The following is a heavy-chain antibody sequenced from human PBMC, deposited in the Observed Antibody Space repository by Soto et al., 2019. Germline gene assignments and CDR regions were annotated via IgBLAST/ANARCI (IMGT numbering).Heavy chain of an antibody. J-gene: IGHJ3*02. CDR1: GFTFDDYA. V-gene: IGHV3-9*01. Sequence: GGSLRLSCAASGFTFDDYAMHWVRQAPGKGLEWVSGISWNSGSIGYADPVKGRFTISRDNAKNSLYLQMNSLRAEDTALYYCAKDIRALPHDAFDIWGQGTMVTVSS. CDR3: AKDIRALPHDAFDI. CDR2: ISWNSGSI. D-gene: IGHD2-15*01.